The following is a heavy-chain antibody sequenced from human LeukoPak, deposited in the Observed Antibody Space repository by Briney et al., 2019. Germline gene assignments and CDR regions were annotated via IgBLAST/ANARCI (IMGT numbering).Heavy chain of an antibody. CDR2: ISDSGDT. V-gene: IGHV4-39*01. J-gene: IGHJ4*02. CDR3: ARVRSGPYGDYRIDY. CDR1: GVSISTTTYF. Sequence: SETLSLTCTVSGVSISTTTYFWGWIRQPPGKGLEWIGSISDSGDTSYNSSLMSRVTVSVDTSKNQFSLKLSSVTAPDTAVYYCARVRSGPYGDYRIDYWGQGTLVTVSS. D-gene: IGHD4-17*01.